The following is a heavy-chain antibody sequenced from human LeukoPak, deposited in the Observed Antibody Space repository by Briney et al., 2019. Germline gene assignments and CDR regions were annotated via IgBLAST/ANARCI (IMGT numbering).Heavy chain of an antibody. J-gene: IGHJ4*02. V-gene: IGHV4-59*08. Sequence: SETLSLTCAVYGGSFSGYYWSWIRQPPGKGLEWIGYIYYSGSTNYNPSLKSRVTISVDTSKNQFSLKLSSVTAADTAVYYCARHEEGSSWTNYYFDYWGQGTLVTVSS. CDR2: IYYSGST. D-gene: IGHD6-13*01. CDR1: GGSFSGYY. CDR3: ARHEEGSSWTNYYFDY.